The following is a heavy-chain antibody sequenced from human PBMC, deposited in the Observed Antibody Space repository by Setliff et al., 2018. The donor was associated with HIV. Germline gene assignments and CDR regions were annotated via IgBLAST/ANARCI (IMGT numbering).Heavy chain of an antibody. CDR1: GFTVSSYY. CDR3: ARLRPYNSALDY. Sequence: GSLRLSCAASGFTVSSYYMSWVRQAPGKGLEWGSTIYSDGNTYHADSVKGRFTLSRDNSENALFLQMNSLRPEDTAVDYCARLRPYNSALDYWGQGTLVTVSS. D-gene: IGHD3-10*01. V-gene: IGHV3-66*02. J-gene: IGHJ4*02. CDR2: IYSDGNT.